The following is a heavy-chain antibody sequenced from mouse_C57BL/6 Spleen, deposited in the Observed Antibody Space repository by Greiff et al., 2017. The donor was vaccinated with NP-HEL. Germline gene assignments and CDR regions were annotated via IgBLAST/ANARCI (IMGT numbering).Heavy chain of an antibody. Sequence: VQLQQSGAELVKPGASVKLSCKASGYTFTSYWMHWVKQRPGQGLEWIGMIHPNSGSTNYNEKFKSKATLTVDKSSSTAYMQLSSLTSEDSAVYYCARSADGYFAYWGQGTLVTVSA. CDR3: ARSADGYFAY. V-gene: IGHV1-64*01. D-gene: IGHD2-3*01. CDR2: IHPNSGST. CDR1: GYTFTSYW. J-gene: IGHJ3*01.